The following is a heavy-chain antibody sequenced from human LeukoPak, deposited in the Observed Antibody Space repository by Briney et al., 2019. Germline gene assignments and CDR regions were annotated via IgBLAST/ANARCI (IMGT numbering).Heavy chain of an antibody. CDR1: GFSISDYY. J-gene: IGHJ4*02. CDR2: ITSGAGST. V-gene: IGHV3-11*01. Sequence: GGSLRLSCDASGFSISDYYMSWIRQSPGTGLEWISYITSGAGSTKYADSVKGRFTISRDKAKNSVALQLNSLRAEDTAVYYCTRERRGTYYAFESWGQGTLVTVCS. D-gene: IGHD3-16*01. CDR3: TRERRGTYYAFES.